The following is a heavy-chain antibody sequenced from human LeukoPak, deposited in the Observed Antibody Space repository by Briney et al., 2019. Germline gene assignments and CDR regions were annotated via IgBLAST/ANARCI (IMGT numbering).Heavy chain of an antibody. CDR3: ARGVPYAFRN. V-gene: IGHV3-23*01. D-gene: IGHD2-8*01. CDR2: ISGNAGST. Sequence: GGSLRLSCAASRFSFSSCAMSWVRQAPGKGLEWVSAISGNAGSTYYADSVKGRFTISRHNSKNTLYLQMNSLRAEDTAVYYCARGVPYAFRNWGQGTLVTVSS. CDR1: RFSFSSCA. J-gene: IGHJ4*02.